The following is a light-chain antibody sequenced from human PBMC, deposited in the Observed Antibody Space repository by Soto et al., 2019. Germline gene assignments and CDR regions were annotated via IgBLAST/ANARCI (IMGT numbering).Light chain of an antibody. CDR1: QSVSNY. CDR2: DAS. V-gene: IGKV3-11*01. CDR3: QQHSNWPRT. J-gene: IGKJ1*01. Sequence: EIVLTQSPATLSSSPGERATLSCRASQSVSNYLAWFQQKPGQAPRLLIYDASTRATGVPARFSGSGAGPDFTLTISSLEPEDFAFYYCQQHSNWPRTFGQGTKVEIK.